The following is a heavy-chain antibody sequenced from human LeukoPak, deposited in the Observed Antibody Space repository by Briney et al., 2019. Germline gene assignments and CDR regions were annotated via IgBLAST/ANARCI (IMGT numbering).Heavy chain of an antibody. J-gene: IGHJ4*02. D-gene: IGHD4-17*01. CDR1: GFTFSNYA. Sequence: PGGSLRLSCAASGFTFSNYAMHWVRQAPGKGLEWLSAMIGSGDKTHYADSVKGRFTVYRDNSKNTVYLQINSLRADDTAVYYCAKDRVTTVTSFFSQFDYWGQGTLVTVSS. CDR2: MIGSGDKT. CDR3: AKDRVTTVTSFFSQFDY. V-gene: IGHV3-23*01.